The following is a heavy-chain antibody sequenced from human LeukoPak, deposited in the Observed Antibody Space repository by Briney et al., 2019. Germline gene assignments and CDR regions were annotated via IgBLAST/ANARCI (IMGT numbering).Heavy chain of an antibody. CDR1: RFSISSYE. D-gene: IGHD1-7*01. CDR3: ARVELAPYYYYMDV. Sequence: PGGSLGLSCAASRFSISSYEMNWVRQAPGKGLEWVSYISSSGSTIYYADSVKGRFTISRDNAKNSLYLQMNSLRAEDTAVYYCARVELAPYYYYMDVWGKGTTVTVSS. V-gene: IGHV3-48*03. CDR2: ISSSGSTI. J-gene: IGHJ6*03.